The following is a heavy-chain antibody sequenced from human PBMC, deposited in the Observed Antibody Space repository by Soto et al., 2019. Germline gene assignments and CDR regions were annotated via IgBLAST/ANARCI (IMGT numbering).Heavy chain of an antibody. CDR3: VRIRYQLPSSVLWLDH. D-gene: IGHD3-16*01. J-gene: IGHJ5*02. V-gene: IGHV4-34*01. CDR1: GGFLSESY. CDR2: INHVGGT. Sequence: PSETLSLTCAVYGGFLSESYWTWIRQPPGKGLEWIGEINHVGGTNYNPSLKSRVTMSVDTSQNQFSLRLISVTAADTAMYFCVRIRYQLPSSVLWLDHWGQGTPGTVSS.